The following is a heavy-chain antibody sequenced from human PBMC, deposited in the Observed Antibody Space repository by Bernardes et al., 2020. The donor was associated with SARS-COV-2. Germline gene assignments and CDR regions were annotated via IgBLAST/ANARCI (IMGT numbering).Heavy chain of an antibody. J-gene: IGHJ4*02. CDR3: ARVRSSGYLRY. V-gene: IGHV3-7*01. D-gene: IGHD3-22*01. CDR1: GFTFSSYW. CDR2: IKQDGSEK. Sequence: GGSLRLSCAASGFTFSSYWMSWVRQAPGKGLEWVANIKQDGSEKYYVDSVKGRFTISRDNAKNSLYLQMNSLRAEDMAVYYCARVRSSGYLRYWGQGTLVTVSS.